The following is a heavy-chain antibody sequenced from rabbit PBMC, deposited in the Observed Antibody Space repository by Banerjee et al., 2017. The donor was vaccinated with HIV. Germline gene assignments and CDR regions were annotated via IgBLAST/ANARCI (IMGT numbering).Heavy chain of an antibody. J-gene: IGHJ4*01. V-gene: IGHV1S45*01. Sequence: QEQLEESGGGLVKPGASLTLTCKASGFSFSRGYDMCWVRQAPGKGLEWIACIYTGNGKTYYASWAKGRFTISKTSSTTVTLQMTSLAVADTATFFCARDAGRGPYIDGYFDLRGQGTLVTVS. CDR3: ARDAGRGPYIDGYFDL. CDR1: GFSFSRGYD. CDR2: IYTGNGKT. D-gene: IGHD8-1*01.